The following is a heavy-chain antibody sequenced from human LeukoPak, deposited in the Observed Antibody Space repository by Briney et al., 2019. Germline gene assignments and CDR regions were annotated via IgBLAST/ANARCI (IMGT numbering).Heavy chain of an antibody. Sequence: GASVKVSCKASGYTFTGNYIHWVRQAPGQGLEWMGWINPKNGDTNYAQKFQGRVTMTSDTSISTAYMELSGLRSDDTAVYYCARVPCITTSCSPINWFDPWGQGTLVTVSS. D-gene: IGHD2-2*01. J-gene: IGHJ5*02. V-gene: IGHV1-2*02. CDR1: GYTFTGNY. CDR3: ARVPCITTSCSPINWFDP. CDR2: INPKNGDT.